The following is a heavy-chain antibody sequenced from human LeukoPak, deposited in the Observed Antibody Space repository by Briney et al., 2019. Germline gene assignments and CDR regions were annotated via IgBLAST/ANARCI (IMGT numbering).Heavy chain of an antibody. J-gene: IGHJ4*02. Sequence: GGSLRLSCAASGFTFSSYAMHWVRQAPGKGLEWVAVISYDGSNKYYADSVKGRFTISRDNSKNTLYLQMNSLRAEDTAVYYCARAGYSSGWYPKDYFDYWGQGTLVTVSS. D-gene: IGHD6-19*01. V-gene: IGHV3-30-3*01. CDR1: GFTFSSYA. CDR2: ISYDGSNK. CDR3: ARAGYSSGWYPKDYFDY.